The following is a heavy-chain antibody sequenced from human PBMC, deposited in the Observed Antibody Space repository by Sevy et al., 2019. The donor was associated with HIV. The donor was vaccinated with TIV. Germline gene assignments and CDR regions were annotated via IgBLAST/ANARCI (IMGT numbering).Heavy chain of an antibody. J-gene: IGHJ6*02. Sequence: ASVKVSCKASGYTFTRYGITWVRQAPGQGLEWMGWTSAYNGNTNYAQKVHGRVTLTTDMSTSTAYMELRRLKSDDTAMYYCARDRNNYDSSGYPKGMDVWGQGTTVTVSS. CDR1: GYTFTRYG. V-gene: IGHV1-18*01. CDR2: TSAYNGNT. D-gene: IGHD3-22*01. CDR3: ARDRNNYDSSGYPKGMDV.